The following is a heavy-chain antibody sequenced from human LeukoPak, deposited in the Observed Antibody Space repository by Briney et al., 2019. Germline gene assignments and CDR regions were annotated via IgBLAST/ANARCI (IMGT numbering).Heavy chain of an antibody. V-gene: IGHV4-39*07. Sequence: PSENLSLTCTVSGGSISSSSYFWGWTRQPPGKGLECITRFYYRGTTYKNPSLKSRVTISVDTSKNQYSLKLSSVTAADTAVYYCARERYCDWLKTYYFDYWGQGGLVTVSS. D-gene: IGHD3-9*01. CDR1: GGSISSSSYF. J-gene: IGHJ4*02. CDR3: ARERYCDWLKTYYFDY. CDR2: FYYRGTT.